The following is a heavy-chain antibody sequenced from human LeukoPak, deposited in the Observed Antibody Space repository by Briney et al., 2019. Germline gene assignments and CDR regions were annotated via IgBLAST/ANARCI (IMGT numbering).Heavy chain of an antibody. D-gene: IGHD3-10*01. J-gene: IGHJ4*02. CDR2: IYSGGST. Sequence: GGSLRLSCAASGFTVSSNYISWVRRAPGKGVEWVSVIYSGGSTYYADSVKGRFTISRDNSKNTLYLQMNSLRAEDTAVYYCTRDESFYGSGRYYWGQGTLVTVSS. CDR3: TRDESFYGSGRYY. V-gene: IGHV3-53*01. CDR1: GFTVSSNY.